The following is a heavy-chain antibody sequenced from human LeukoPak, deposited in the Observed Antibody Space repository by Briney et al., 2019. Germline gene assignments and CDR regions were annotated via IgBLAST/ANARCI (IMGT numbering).Heavy chain of an antibody. D-gene: IGHD5-18*01. J-gene: IGHJ6*02. Sequence: SETLSLTCAVYGGSFSGYYWSWIRQPPGKGLEWIGEINHSGSTNYNPSLKSRVTISVDTSKNQFSLKLSSVTAADTAVYYCARGPSIELWSDPYYYYGMDVWGQGTTVTVSS. V-gene: IGHV4-34*01. CDR1: GGSFSGYY. CDR3: ARGPSIELWSDPYYYYGMDV. CDR2: INHSGST.